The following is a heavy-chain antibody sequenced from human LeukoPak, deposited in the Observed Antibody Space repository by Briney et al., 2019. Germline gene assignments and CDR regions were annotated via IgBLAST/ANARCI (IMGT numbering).Heavy chain of an antibody. V-gene: IGHV4-31*03. CDR1: GGSISSGGYY. CDR2: IYYSGST. CDR3: ARGRITMVRGALTPPDY. D-gene: IGHD3-10*01. Sequence: SQTLSLTCTVSGGSISSGGYYWRWIRQHPGKGLEWIGYIYYSGSTYYNQSLKSRVTISVDTSKNQFSLKLSSVTAADTAVYYCARGRITMVRGALTPPDYWGQGTLVSVSS. J-gene: IGHJ4*02.